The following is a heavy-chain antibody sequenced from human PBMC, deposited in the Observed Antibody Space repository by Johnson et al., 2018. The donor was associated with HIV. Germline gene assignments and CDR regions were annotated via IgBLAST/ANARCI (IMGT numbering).Heavy chain of an antibody. CDR2: IIGSGGST. J-gene: IGHJ3*02. CDR1: GITFSDYY. Sequence: VQLVESGGGLVKPGGSLRLSCAASGITFSDYYMSWICQAPGKGLEWVSTIIGSGGSTYYAESVKGRFTISRDNSKNTVYLQMNSLRAEDTAVFYCAKDAYCSGGRCYGFGAFDIWGQGTMVTVSS. D-gene: IGHD2-15*01. CDR3: AKDAYCSGGRCYGFGAFDI. V-gene: IGHV3-23*04.